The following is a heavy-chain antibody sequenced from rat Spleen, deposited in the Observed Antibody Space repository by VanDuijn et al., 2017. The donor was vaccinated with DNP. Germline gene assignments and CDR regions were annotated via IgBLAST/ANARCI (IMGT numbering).Heavy chain of an antibody. CDR3: ATGVGGPDY. Sequence: EVQLVESGGGLVQPGRSLKLSCAASGFTFSDYYMAWVRQDPTKGLEWGASISSDGGSTYYRDSVRGRFTISRDIAKSILYLQMDSLRFKDTATYYCATGVGGPDYWGQGVLVTVSS. CDR2: ISSDGGST. V-gene: IGHV5-20*01. CDR1: GFTFSDYY. J-gene: IGHJ2*01.